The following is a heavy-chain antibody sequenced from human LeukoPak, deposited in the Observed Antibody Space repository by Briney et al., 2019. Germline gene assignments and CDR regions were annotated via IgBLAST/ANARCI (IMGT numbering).Heavy chain of an antibody. J-gene: IGHJ5*02. CDR2: IYTSGST. Sequence: PSETLSLTCTVSGGSISSYYWSWIRQPAGKGLEWIGRIYTSGSTNYNPSLKSRVTMSVDTSKNQFSLKLSSVTAADTAVYYCARVGCSGGSCYWFDPWGQGTLVTVSS. V-gene: IGHV4-4*07. CDR1: GGSISSYY. D-gene: IGHD2-15*01. CDR3: ARVGCSGGSCYWFDP.